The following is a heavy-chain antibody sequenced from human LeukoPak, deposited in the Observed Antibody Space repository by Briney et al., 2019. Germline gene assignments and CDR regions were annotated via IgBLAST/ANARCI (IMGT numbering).Heavy chain of an antibody. D-gene: IGHD1-26*01. J-gene: IGHJ4*02. V-gene: IGHV3-21*01. CDR1: GFTFSSYT. Sequence: TGGSLRLSRAASGFTFSSYTMNWVRQAPGKGLEWVSSISSSSYYIYYADSVKGRFTISRDNAKNTLFLQMNSLRADDTAVYYCIRETAGATPGDWGQGTLVIVSS. CDR2: ISSSSYYI. CDR3: IRETAGATPGD.